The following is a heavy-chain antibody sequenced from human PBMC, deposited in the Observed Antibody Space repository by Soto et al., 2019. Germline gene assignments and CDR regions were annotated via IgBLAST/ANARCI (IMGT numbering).Heavy chain of an antibody. J-gene: IGHJ5*02. CDR2: INPDNGNT. D-gene: IGHD2-15*01. CDR1: GYTLTRYT. Sequence: ASVKVSCKASGYTLTRYTMNWVRQAPGQRLEWMGWINPDNGNTKSSQKFQDRVIITRDTSASTAYMDLSSLRSEGTAVYYCARGIATGQLDPWGQGTLVTVSS. CDR3: ARGIATGQLDP. V-gene: IGHV1-3*01.